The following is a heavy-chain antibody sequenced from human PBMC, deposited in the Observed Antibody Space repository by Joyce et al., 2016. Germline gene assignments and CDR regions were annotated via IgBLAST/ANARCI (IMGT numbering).Heavy chain of an antibody. D-gene: IGHD2-15*01. Sequence: QVQLVQSGAEVKKPGSSVKVSCKPSRGTFSNLGFSWVRQAPGQGIEWMGGIIPSFSTVNYAQKFQGRVTITADESTSTVYMELNSLRFEDTAMYFCARDKSGVIAATGNYFYNGLDVWGQGTTITVS. V-gene: IGHV1-69*01. CDR3: ARDKSGVIAATGNYFYNGLDV. CDR2: IIPSFSTV. J-gene: IGHJ6*02. CDR1: RGTFSNLG.